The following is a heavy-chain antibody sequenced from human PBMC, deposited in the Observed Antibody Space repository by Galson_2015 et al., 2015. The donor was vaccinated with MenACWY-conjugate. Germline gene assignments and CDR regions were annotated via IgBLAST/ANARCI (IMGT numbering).Heavy chain of an antibody. D-gene: IGHD3-3*01. CDR2: IWDDGSYK. V-gene: IGHV3-33*08. CDR1: GFTLGTYG. J-gene: IGHJ6*03. Sequence: SLRLSCAASGFTLGTYGIHWVRQAPAKGLEWVALIWDDGSYKYYADSVEGRFTISRDNSKNTLYLQMNSLRAEDTAVYYCARVFDTWYMDVWGKGTTVTVSS. CDR3: ARVFDTWYMDV.